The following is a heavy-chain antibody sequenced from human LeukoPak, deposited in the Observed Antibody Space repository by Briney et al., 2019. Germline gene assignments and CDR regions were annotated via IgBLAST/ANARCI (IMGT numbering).Heavy chain of an antibody. CDR3: ARYFGKMATSAGAFDI. CDR2: IYPGDSDT. J-gene: IGHJ3*02. Sequence: GESLKISCKGSGYSFTTYWIGWVRQMPGKGLEWMGIIYPGDSDTRYSPSFQGQVTISGDKSISTAYLQWSSLKASDTAMYYCARYFGKMATSAGAFDIWGQGTMVTVSS. V-gene: IGHV5-51*01. CDR1: GYSFTTYW. D-gene: IGHD3-9*01.